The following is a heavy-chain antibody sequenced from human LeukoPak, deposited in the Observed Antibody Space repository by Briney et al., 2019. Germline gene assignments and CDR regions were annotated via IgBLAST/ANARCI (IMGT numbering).Heavy chain of an antibody. CDR2: ISGSGGST. Sequence: GGSLRLSCTASGFTFSSYAMSWVRRAPGKGLEWVSAISGSGGSTYYADSVKGRFTISRDNSKNTLYLHMNSLRAEDTAVYYCAKGTSSSAYYYYGMDVWGQGTTVTVSS. CDR3: AKGTSSSAYYYYGMDV. CDR1: GFTFSSYA. D-gene: IGHD6-6*01. V-gene: IGHV3-23*01. J-gene: IGHJ6*02.